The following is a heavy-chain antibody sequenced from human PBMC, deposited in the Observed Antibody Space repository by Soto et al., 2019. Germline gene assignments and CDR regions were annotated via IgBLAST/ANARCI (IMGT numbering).Heavy chain of an antibody. CDR2: ISAYNGNP. CDR3: ARGSSSSWYKGWLDP. D-gene: IGHD6-13*01. Sequence: ASVKVSCKASGYTFTSYGYTWVRQAPGQGLEWMGWISAYNGNPNYAQKFQGRVTMTTDTSTRTAYMEMTSLRSDDTAVYYCARGSSSSWYKGWLDPWGQGTLVTVSS. CDR1: GYTFTSYG. J-gene: IGHJ5*02. V-gene: IGHV1-18*04.